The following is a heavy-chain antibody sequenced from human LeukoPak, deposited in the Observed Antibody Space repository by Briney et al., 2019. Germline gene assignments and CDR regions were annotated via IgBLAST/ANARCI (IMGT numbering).Heavy chain of an antibody. CDR2: ISAYNGNT. CDR3: ARRPVLEWLSRPVDY. CDR1: GYTFTSYG. J-gene: IGHJ4*02. Sequence: GASVKVSCKASGYTFTSYGISWVRQAPGQRLEWMGWISAYNGNTNYAQKLQGRVTMTTDTSTSTAYMELRSLRSDDTAVYYCARRPVLEWLSRPVDYWGQGTLVTVSS. V-gene: IGHV1-18*01. D-gene: IGHD3-3*01.